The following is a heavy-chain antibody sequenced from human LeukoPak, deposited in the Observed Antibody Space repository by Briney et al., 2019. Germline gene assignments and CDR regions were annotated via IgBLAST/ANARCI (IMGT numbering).Heavy chain of an antibody. D-gene: IGHD2-2*01. CDR2: ISGSGGST. V-gene: IGHV3-23*01. Sequence: GGTLRLSCAASGFTFSSYGMSWVRQAPGKGLEWVASISGSGGSTYYADSVKGRFTISRDNSKNTLYLQMNSLRAEDTAVYYCAKGNIVVVPAANDAFDIWGQGTMVTVSS. J-gene: IGHJ3*02. CDR3: AKGNIVVVPAANDAFDI. CDR1: GFTFSSYG.